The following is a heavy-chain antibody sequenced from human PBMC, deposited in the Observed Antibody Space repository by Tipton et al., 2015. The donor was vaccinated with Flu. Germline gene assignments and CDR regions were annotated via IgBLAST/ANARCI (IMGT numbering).Heavy chain of an antibody. CDR2: INGDGSST. CDR3: AREGLYCSGAGCSLAAFDY. J-gene: IGHJ4*02. CDR1: EFIFSTSW. Sequence: SLRLSCAASEFIFSTSWMHWVRQGPGKGLEWVSRINGDGSSTTYADSVKGRFTMPRDNAKDTLYLQMNSLRADDTAVYYCAREGLYCSGAGCSLAAFDYWGQGTLVTVSS. V-gene: IGHV3-74*01. D-gene: IGHD2-15*01.